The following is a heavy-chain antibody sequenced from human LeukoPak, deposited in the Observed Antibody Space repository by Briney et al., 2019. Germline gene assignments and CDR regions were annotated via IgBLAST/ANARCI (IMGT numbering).Heavy chain of an antibody. V-gene: IGHV4-59*01. D-gene: IGHD3-10*01. CDR3: ARGPLWFGELPDDY. J-gene: IGHJ4*02. CDR1: GGSFSGYY. CDR2: IYYSGST. Sequence: SETLSLTCAVYGGSFSGYYWSWIRQPPGKGLEWIGYIYYSGSTNYNPSLKSRVTISVDTSKNQFSLKLSSVTAADTAVYYCARGPLWFGELPDDYWGQGTLVTVSS.